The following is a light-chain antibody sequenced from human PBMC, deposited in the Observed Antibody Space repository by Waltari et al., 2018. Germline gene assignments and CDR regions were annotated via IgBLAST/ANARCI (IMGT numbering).Light chain of an antibody. CDR1: SSNIGAGPD. CDR2: GNS. CDR3: HSFDSSLSTGVV. V-gene: IGLV1-40*01. Sequence: QSVLTQPPSVSGAPGQRVTISCTGTSSNIGAGPDVHWYQHFPGTAPKLLIYGNSNRPSGVPDRFSGSKSDTSASLTITGLQAEDEADYFCHSFDSSLSTGVVFGGGTKVTVL. J-gene: IGLJ2*01.